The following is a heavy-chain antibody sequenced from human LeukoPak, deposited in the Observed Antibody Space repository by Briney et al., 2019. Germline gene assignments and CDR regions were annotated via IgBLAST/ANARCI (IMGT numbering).Heavy chain of an antibody. CDR1: GYTFTGYY. CDR3: ARGGTYYPCIDY. J-gene: IGHJ4*01. D-gene: IGHD1-26*01. CDR2: ISAYNGGT. V-gene: IGHV1-18*04. Sequence: ASVKVSCKASGYTFTGYYIHWVRQAPGQGLEWMGRISAYNGGTAYAQKFQGRVTMTTDSSTTTAYMDLASLRSDDTAVYYCARGGTYYPCIDYWGQGTLVTVSS.